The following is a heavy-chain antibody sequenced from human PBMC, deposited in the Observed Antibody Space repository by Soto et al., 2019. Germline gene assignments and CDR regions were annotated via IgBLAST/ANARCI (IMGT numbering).Heavy chain of an antibody. D-gene: IGHD3-22*01. V-gene: IGHV3-73*01. CDR3: SRVWDTSGPRWLDP. CDR1: GFIFSGST. J-gene: IGHJ5*02. CDR2: IRSKTNSYAT. Sequence: PGGSLRLSCAASGFIFSGSTMHWVRQASGKGLEWVGRIRSKTNSYATQYAASVKGRFTIFRDDSKNTAYLQMNSLKTEDTAVYYCSRVWDTSGPRWLDPWGQGTLVTVSS.